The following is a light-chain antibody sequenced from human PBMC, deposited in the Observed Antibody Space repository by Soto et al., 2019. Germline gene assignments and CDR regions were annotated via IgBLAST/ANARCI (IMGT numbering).Light chain of an antibody. Sequence: QSALTQPASVSGSPGQSITISCSGTSSDVGTNNYVSWYQQHPGKAPKLIIYEVNSRPSGISNRFSGSKSGNTASLTISGLQAEDEGHYYCSSYINSNTLWVFGGGTTLTVL. J-gene: IGLJ3*02. CDR3: SSYINSNTLWV. V-gene: IGLV2-14*01. CDR1: SSDVGTNNY. CDR2: EVN.